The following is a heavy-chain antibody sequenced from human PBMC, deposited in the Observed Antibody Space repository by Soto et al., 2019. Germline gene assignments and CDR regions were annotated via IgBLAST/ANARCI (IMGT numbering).Heavy chain of an antibody. CDR2: IRSKANNYAT. J-gene: IGHJ2*01. CDR3: TRHALQYCGGDCYLLPYFDL. CDR1: GFSVSSSH. D-gene: IGHD2-21*02. Sequence: PGGSLRLSCAASGFSVSSSHMIWVRQAPGKGLEWVGRIRSKANNYATAYAASVKGRFTISRDDSKNTAYLQMNSLKTEDTAVYYCTRHALQYCGGDCYLLPYFDLWGRGTLVTVSS. V-gene: IGHV3-73*01.